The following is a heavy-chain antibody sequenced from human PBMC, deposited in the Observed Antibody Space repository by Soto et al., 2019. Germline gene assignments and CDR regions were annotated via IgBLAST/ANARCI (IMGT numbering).Heavy chain of an antibody. CDR2: IYSGGST. CDR1: GFTVSSNY. CDR3: AIEGSSGWGSTTHYYMDV. D-gene: IGHD6-19*01. Sequence: GGSLRLSCAASGFTVSSNYMSWVRQAPGKGLEWVSVIYSGGSTYYADSVKGRFTISRDNSKNTLYLQMNSLRAEDTAVYYCAIEGSSGWGSTTHYYMDVWGKGTTVTSP. V-gene: IGHV3-66*01. J-gene: IGHJ6*03.